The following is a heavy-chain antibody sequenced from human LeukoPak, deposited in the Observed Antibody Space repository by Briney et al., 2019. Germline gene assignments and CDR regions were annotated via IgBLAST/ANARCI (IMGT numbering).Heavy chain of an antibody. CDR1: GYTFTGYY. J-gene: IGHJ3*02. CDR3: ARDPQGIAVAGTETFDI. D-gene: IGHD6-19*01. V-gene: IGHV1-2*04. Sequence: ASVKVSCKASGYTFTGYYMHWVRQAPGPGLEWMGWINPNSGGTNYAQKFQGWVTMTRDTSISTAYMELSRLRSDDTAVYYCARDPQGIAVAGTETFDIWGQGTMVTVSS. CDR2: INPNSGGT.